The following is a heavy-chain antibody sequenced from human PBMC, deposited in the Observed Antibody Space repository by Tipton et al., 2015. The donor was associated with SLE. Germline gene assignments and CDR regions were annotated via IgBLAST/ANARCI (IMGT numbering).Heavy chain of an antibody. CDR1: GFTFSYYG. J-gene: IGHJ4*03. CDR2: IRYDGSNK. CDR3: ARDLPDY. Sequence: SLRLSCAASGFTFSYYGMHWVRQAPGKGLEWVTFIRYDGSNKNYADFVKGRFSISRDNSRNTLYLQMNSLRAEDTAVYYCARDLPDYWGHGTLVSVSS. V-gene: IGHV3-30*02.